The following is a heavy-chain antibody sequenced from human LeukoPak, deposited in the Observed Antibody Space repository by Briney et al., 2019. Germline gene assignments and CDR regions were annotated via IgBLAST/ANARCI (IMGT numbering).Heavy chain of an antibody. V-gene: IGHV4-61*08. D-gene: IGHD3-22*01. CDR1: GGSISSGGYS. CDR3: ASFDTMIVGGGFDY. CDR2: IYYSGST. J-gene: IGHJ4*02. Sequence: SETLSLTCAVSGGSISSGGYSWSWIRQPPGKGLEWIGYIYYSGSTNYNPSLKSRVTISVDTSKNQFSLKLRSVTAADTAVYYCASFDTMIVGGGFDYWGQGTLVTVSS.